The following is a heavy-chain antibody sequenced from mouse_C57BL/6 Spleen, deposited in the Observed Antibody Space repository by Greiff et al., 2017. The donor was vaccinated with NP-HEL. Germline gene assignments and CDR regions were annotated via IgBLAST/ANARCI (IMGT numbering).Heavy chain of an antibody. J-gene: IGHJ2*01. CDR1: GFTFSSYA. CDR3: ARDVIYYGDFDY. CDR2: ISDGGSYT. D-gene: IGHD2-13*01. Sequence: EVMLVESGGGLVKPGGSLKLSCAASGFTFSSYAMSWVRQTPEKRLEWVATISDGGSYTYYPDNVKGRFTISRDNAKNNLYLQMSHLKSEDTAMYYCARDVIYYGDFDYWGQGTTLTVSS. V-gene: IGHV5-4*01.